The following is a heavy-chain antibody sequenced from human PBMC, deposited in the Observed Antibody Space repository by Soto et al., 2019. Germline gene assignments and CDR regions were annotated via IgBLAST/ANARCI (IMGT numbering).Heavy chain of an antibody. V-gene: IGHV4-31*03. J-gene: IGHJ6*02. Sequence: SETLSLTCTVSGASISSGGSYWSWIRQHPGKALEWIGYIYYSGNTYYNPSLQSRLTISVDASKSQFSLKLSSVTAADTAVYYCATAISNRGNGMDVWGQGTRVTVSS. CDR2: IYYSGNT. CDR3: ATAISNRGNGMDV. D-gene: IGHD3-16*01. CDR1: GASISSGGSY.